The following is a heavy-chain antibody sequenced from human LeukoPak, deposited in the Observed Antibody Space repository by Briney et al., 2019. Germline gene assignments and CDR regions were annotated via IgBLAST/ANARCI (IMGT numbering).Heavy chain of an antibody. D-gene: IGHD7-27*01. CDR2: IIPIFGTA. V-gene: IGHV1-69*13. CDR1: GGTFSSYA. CDR3: ASPLANWDYYYYGMDV. J-gene: IGHJ6*02. Sequence: ASVKVSCKASGGTFSSYAISWVRQAPGQGLEWMGGIIPIFGTANYAQKFQGRATITADESTSTAYMELSSLRSEDTAVYYCASPLANWDYYYYGMDVWGQGTTVTVSS.